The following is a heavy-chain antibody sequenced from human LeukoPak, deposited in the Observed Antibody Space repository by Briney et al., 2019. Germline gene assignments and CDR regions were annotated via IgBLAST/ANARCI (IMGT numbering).Heavy chain of an antibody. D-gene: IGHD3-22*01. CDR2: IYYSGST. CDR3: AREDSSGYPY. CDR1: GGSISSYY. V-gene: IGHV4-59*01. J-gene: IGHJ4*02. Sequence: TSETLSLTCTVSGGSISSYYWSWIRQPPGKGLEWIGYIYYSGSTNYNPSLKSRVTISVDTSKNQFSLKLSSVTAADTAVYYCAREDSSGYPYWGQGTLVTVSS.